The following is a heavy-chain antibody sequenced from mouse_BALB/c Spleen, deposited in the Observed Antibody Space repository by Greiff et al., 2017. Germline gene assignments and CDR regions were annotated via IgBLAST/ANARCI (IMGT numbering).Heavy chain of an antibody. J-gene: IGHJ2*01. Sequence: VQLQQSGAELAKPGASVKMSCKASGYTFTSYWMHWVKQRPGQGLEWIGYINPSTGYTEYNQKFKDKATLTADKSSSTAYMQLSSLTSEDSAVYFCARAYYRYDGYFDYWGQGTTLTVSS. CDR2: INPSTGYT. D-gene: IGHD2-14*01. CDR3: ARAYYRYDGYFDY. V-gene: IGHV1-7*01. CDR1: GYTFTSYW.